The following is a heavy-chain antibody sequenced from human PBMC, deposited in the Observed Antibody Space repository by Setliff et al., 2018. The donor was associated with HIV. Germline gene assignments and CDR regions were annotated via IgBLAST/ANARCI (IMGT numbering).Heavy chain of an antibody. J-gene: IGHJ4*02. CDR3: AKWASLTASSWDY. CDR2: IGTSAGRS. D-gene: IGHD6-13*01. V-gene: IGHV3-23*01. Sequence: GGSLRLSCAASGFTFSSYAMSWVRQAPGKGLEWVSTIGTSAGRSYYADSVKGRFTISRDNSENTLYLQMNSLRADDTAVYYCAKWASLTASSWDYWGQGTLVTVSS. CDR1: GFTFSSYA.